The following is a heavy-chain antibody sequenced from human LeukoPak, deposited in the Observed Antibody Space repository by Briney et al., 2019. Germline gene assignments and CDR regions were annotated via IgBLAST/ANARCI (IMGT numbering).Heavy chain of an antibody. V-gene: IGHV3-30*18. CDR1: GFTFSNYD. Sequence: GRSLRLSCTVSGFTFSNYDMHWVRQAPGKGLEWVTFISNDGSHKHYADSVKGRFTISRDNSRYTLYLQMNSLRAEDTAVYYCAKDSSSSSYYYYMDVWGKGTTVTVSS. CDR3: AKDSSSSSYYYYMDV. D-gene: IGHD6-6*01. J-gene: IGHJ6*03. CDR2: ISNDGSHK.